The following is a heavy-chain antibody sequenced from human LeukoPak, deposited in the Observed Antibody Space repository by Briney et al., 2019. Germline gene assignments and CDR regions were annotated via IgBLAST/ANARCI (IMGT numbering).Heavy chain of an antibody. CDR1: GGSFSAYY. Sequence: PSETLSLTCAVYGGSFSAYYWNWIRQPPGKGLEWIGEINHSGSTNYNPSLKSRFTISIDTSKNQFSLTLTSVTAADTAVYYCARLGGEFLELDYWGQGTLVTVSS. J-gene: IGHJ4*02. D-gene: IGHD3-16*01. CDR3: ARLGGEFLELDY. V-gene: IGHV4-34*01. CDR2: INHSGST.